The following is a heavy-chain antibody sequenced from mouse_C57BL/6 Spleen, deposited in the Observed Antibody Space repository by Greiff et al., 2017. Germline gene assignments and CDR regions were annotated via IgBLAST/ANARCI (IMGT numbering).Heavy chain of an antibody. CDR3: AREGAYYSNPYAMDY. CDR1: GFTFSDYY. V-gene: IGHV5-16*01. Sequence: EVQLVESEGGLVQPGSSMKLSCTASGFTFSDYYMAWVRQVPEKGLEWVANINYDGSSTYYLDSLKSRFIISRDNAKNILYLQMSSLKSEDTATYYCAREGAYYSNPYAMDYWGQGTSVTVSS. J-gene: IGHJ4*01. D-gene: IGHD2-5*01. CDR2: INYDGSST.